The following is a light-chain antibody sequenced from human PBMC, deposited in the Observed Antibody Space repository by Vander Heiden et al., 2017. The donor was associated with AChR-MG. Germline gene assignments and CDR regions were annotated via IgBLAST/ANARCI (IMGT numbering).Light chain of an antibody. Sequence: EIVLTQSPGTLSLSPGERATLSCRASQSVSGRYLAWYHQKPGQSPRLLIYAASSRATGIPDRFSGSGSGTDFTLTISRLEPEDFALYFCQQYDSSPCTFGQGTKLEIK. CDR2: AAS. CDR3: QQYDSSPCT. CDR1: QSVSGRY. V-gene: IGKV3-20*01. J-gene: IGKJ2*02.